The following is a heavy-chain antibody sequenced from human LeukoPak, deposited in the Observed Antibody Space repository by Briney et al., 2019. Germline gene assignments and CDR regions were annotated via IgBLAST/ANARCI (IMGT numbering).Heavy chain of an antibody. CDR3: ARDLGSGWYLFDN. CDR2: INPNSGGP. Sequence: ASVKVSCKASGYTFTGYYMHWVRQAPGQGLEWMGWINPNSGGPNYAQKFQGRVTMTRDTSISTVYMELSRLTSDDTALYYCARDLGSGWYLFDNWGQGTLVTVSS. V-gene: IGHV1-2*02. J-gene: IGHJ4*02. CDR1: GYTFTGYY. D-gene: IGHD6-19*01.